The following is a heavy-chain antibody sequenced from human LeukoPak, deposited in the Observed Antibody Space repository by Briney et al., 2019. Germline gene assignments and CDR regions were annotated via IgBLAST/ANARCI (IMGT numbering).Heavy chain of an antibody. CDR1: GFTFSTYW. D-gene: IGHD3-10*01. CDR3: ARPSYNSGSFFDY. Sequence: GGSLRLSCTASGFTFSTYWMGWVRQAPGKGPEWVANIKHDGNEMYYVDSVKGRFPISRDNAKNSLYLQMNSLRVEDTAVYYCARPSYNSGSFFDYWGQGSLVTVS. J-gene: IGHJ4*02. CDR2: IKHDGNEM. V-gene: IGHV3-7*01.